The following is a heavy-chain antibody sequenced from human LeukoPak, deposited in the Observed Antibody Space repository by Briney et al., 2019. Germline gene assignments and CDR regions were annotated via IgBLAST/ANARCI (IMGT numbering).Heavy chain of an antibody. CDR3: ARGDWAPEY. J-gene: IGHJ4*02. CDR1: GGSISSSSYY. CDR2: IYYSGST. V-gene: IGHV4-39*07. D-gene: IGHD3-9*01. Sequence: PSETLSLTCTVSGGSISSSSYYWGWIRQPPGKGLEWIGSIYYSGSTYYNPSLKSRVTISVDTSKNQFSLRLSSVTAADTAVYYCARGDWAPEYWGQGTLVTVSS.